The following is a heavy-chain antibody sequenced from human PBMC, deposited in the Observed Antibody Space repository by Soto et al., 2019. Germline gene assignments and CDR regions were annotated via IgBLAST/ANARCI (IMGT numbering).Heavy chain of an antibody. J-gene: IGHJ3*02. CDR1: GGSISSGGYY. V-gene: IGHV4-31*03. Sequence: QVQLQESGPGLVKPSQTLSLTCTVSGGSISSGGYYWSWIRQHPGKGLEWIGYIYYSGSTYYNPSLKSRVTIAVDTSKNQFSLKLSSVTAADTAVYYCARGYYDSSGYYPLEAFDIWGQGTMVTVSS. CDR2: IYYSGST. CDR3: ARGYYDSSGYYPLEAFDI. D-gene: IGHD3-22*01.